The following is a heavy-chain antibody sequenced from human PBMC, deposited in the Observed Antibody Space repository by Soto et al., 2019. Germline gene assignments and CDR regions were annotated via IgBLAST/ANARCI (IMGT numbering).Heavy chain of an antibody. Sequence: EVQLVESGGGLVQPGRSPRLSCAASGFTFDDYAMHWVRQAPGKGLEWVSGISWNSGSIGYMDSVKGRFTISRDNAKNSLYLQMNSLRAEDTALYYCAISGWYGGYFDYWGQGTLVTVSS. J-gene: IGHJ4*02. CDR3: AISGWYGGYFDY. D-gene: IGHD6-19*01. CDR1: GFTFDDYA. V-gene: IGHV3-9*01. CDR2: ISWNSGSI.